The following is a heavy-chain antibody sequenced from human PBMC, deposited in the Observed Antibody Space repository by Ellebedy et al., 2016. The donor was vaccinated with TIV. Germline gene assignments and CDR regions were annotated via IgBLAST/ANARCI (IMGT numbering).Heavy chain of an antibody. CDR1: GYTFTGYY. CDR3: ARDRGGAWFDP. J-gene: IGHJ5*02. CDR2: INPNSGGT. D-gene: IGHD2-15*01. V-gene: IGHV1-2*02. Sequence: ASVKVSXXASGYTFTGYYMHWVRQAPGQGLEWLGWINPNSGGTNYAQNFQGRVTMTRDTSISTAYMELSRLRSDDTAVYYCARDRGGAWFDPWGQGTLVTVSS.